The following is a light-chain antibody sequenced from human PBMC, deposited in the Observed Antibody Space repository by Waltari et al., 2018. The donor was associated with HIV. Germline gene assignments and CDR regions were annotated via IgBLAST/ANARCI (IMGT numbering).Light chain of an antibody. V-gene: IGLV3-25*03. Sequence: SYELTQPPSVSVSPDPTATLTCPGHALTQHHSYRYQQTAGQAPVLVRFAGPDRPSGIPERFSGTRSETTVTLTITGVQAEDEADYYCESADSTGSYYVFGRGTRLTVL. CDR3: ESADSTGSYYV. CDR2: AGP. CDR1: ALTQHH. J-gene: IGLJ2*01.